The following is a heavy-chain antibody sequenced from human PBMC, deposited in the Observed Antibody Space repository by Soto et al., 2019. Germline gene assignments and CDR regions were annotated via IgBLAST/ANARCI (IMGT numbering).Heavy chain of an antibody. CDR1: GFTFSAYH. V-gene: IGHV3-33*01. Sequence: QVRLVESGGGVVQPGRSLRLSCAASGFTFSAYHINWVRQSPGKGLEWVGVIWYDGTNKFYADSVKGRFTISRDSANNTVYLQMNSLRAEDTAVYFCARDRGLAVNDEWGYFDPWGQGTLVIVSS. J-gene: IGHJ5*02. CDR2: IWYDGTNK. CDR3: ARDRGLAVNDEWGYFDP. D-gene: IGHD6-19*01.